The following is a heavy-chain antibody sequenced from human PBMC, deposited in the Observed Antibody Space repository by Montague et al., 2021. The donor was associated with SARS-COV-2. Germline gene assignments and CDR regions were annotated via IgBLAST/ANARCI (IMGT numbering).Heavy chain of an antibody. V-gene: IGHV4-59*01. Sequence: SETLSLTCSVSGGSTSNYYWTWIRQSPGKGLQWIGYIFYTGSTKFNPSLKSRVSMSLDTSKSHFSLRLSAVTAADTARYYCARAQNICFIANCVNYSDLWGLGALVTVSS. CDR1: GGSTSNYY. CDR2: IFYTGST. D-gene: IGHD2-15*01. J-gene: IGHJ4*02. CDR3: ARAQNICFIANCVNYSDL.